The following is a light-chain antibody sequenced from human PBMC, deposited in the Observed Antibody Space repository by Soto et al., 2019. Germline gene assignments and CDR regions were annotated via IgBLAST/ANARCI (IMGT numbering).Light chain of an antibody. J-gene: IGLJ1*01. CDR1: PSNVGGYNL. CDR3: CSYAGNGYV. CDR2: EGT. V-gene: IGLV2-23*01. Sequence: QSALTQPASVSGSPGQSITISCTGTPSNVGGYNLVSWYQQHPGRAPELIIYEGTQRPSGVSARFSGSKSGNTASLTISGLQADDEADYYCCSYAGNGYVSGTGTKVTVL.